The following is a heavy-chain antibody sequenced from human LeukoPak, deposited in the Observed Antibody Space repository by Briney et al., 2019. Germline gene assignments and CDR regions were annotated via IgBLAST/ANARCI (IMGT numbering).Heavy chain of an antibody. CDR3: ARERLGGSLDY. CDR1: GFTFSVSW. D-gene: IGHD1-26*01. Sequence: GSLRLSCAASGFTFSVSWMHWVRQAPGKGLVWVSRVNGDVSGTVYADSVKGRFTISRDNAKNTVYLQMNSLRADDTAVYYCARERLGGSLDYWGQGTLVTVSS. J-gene: IGHJ4*02. V-gene: IGHV3-74*01. CDR2: VNGDVSGT.